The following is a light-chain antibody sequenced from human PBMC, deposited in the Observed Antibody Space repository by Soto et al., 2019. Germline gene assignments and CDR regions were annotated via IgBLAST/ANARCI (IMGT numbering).Light chain of an antibody. CDR3: QHYNNWLGT. V-gene: IGKV3-15*01. Sequence: IVLTQSPGTLSLSPGERATLSCRASQTVGTTYLAWYQHKPGQAPRLLIYGASTRATGIPDRFSGSGSGTEFTLTISSLQSEDFAVYYCQHYNNWLGTFGGGTKVDIK. CDR2: GAS. CDR1: QTVGTTY. J-gene: IGKJ4*01.